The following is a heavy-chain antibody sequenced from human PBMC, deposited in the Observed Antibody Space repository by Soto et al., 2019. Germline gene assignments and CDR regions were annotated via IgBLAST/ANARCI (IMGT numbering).Heavy chain of an antibody. CDR2: INAGNGNT. Sequence: ASVKVSCKASVYTFTSYAMHWVRQAPGQRLEWMGWINAGNGNTKYSQKFQGRVTITRDTSASTVYMELSSLRSEDTAVYYCARGSGYYYWDDYWGQGTLVTVSS. D-gene: IGHD3-22*01. V-gene: IGHV1-3*01. CDR1: VYTFTSYA. CDR3: ARGSGYYYWDDY. J-gene: IGHJ4*02.